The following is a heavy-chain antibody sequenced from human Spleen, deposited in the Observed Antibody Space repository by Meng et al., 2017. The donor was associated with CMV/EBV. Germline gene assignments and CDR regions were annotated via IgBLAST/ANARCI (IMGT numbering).Heavy chain of an antibody. CDR1: GFTFSSYA. D-gene: IGHD4-17*01. CDR2: ISGSGGST. V-gene: IGHV3-23*01. J-gene: IGHJ4*02. Sequence: GESLKISCAASGFTFSSYAMSWVRQAPGKGLEWVSAISGSGGSTYYADSVKGRFTISRDNSKNTLYLQMTSLRAEDTAVYFCAKRTVTTGSFDYWGQGTLVTVSS. CDR3: AKRTVTTGSFDY.